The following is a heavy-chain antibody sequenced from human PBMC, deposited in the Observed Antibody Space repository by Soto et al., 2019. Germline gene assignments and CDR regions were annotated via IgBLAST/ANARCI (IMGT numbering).Heavy chain of an antibody. D-gene: IGHD4-17*01. CDR2: IYYSGST. Sequence: SETLSLTCTVSGGSISSSSYYWGWIRQPPGKGLEWIGSIYYSGSTYYNPSLKGRVTISVDTSKNQFSLKLSSVTAADTAVYYCARRPDYGAPYTNAFDIWGQGTMVTVSS. CDR1: GGSISSSSYY. CDR3: ARRPDYGAPYTNAFDI. V-gene: IGHV4-39*01. J-gene: IGHJ3*02.